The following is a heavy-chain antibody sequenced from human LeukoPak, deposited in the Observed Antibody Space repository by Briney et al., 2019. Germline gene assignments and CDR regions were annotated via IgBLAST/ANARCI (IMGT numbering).Heavy chain of an antibody. CDR2: ILYDGSNK. V-gene: IGHV3-30-3*01. D-gene: IGHD4-17*01. CDR3: ARADYGDYIYYYYYGMDV. CDR1: GFTFSSYA. Sequence: PGGSLRLSCAASGFTFSSYAMHWVRQAPGKGLEWVAVILYDGSNKYYADSVKGRFTISRDNSKNTLYLQMNSLRAEDTAVYYCARADYGDYIYYYYYGMDVWGQGTTVTVSS. J-gene: IGHJ6*02.